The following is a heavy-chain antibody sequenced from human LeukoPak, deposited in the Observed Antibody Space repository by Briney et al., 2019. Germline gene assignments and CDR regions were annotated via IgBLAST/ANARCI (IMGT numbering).Heavy chain of an antibody. D-gene: IGHD3-10*01. CDR2: MSYDGSKK. Sequence: SRGSLRLSCAASGFTFSSHAMHWVRQAPGEGLEWVAVMSYDGSKKYYADSVKGRFTISRDNSKNTLYLQMNSLRAEDTAVYYCARGGSGNYYYYYYYMDAWGKGTTVTVSS. CDR3: ARGGSGNYYYYYYYMDA. J-gene: IGHJ6*03. V-gene: IGHV3-30*01. CDR1: GFTFSSHA.